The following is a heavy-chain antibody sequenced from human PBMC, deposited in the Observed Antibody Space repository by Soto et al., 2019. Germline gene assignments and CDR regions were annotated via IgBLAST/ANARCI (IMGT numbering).Heavy chain of an antibody. Sequence: QVQLVQSGAEARKPGSSVKVSCKASGDTFNFYTINWVRQAPGLGLEWMGRVNPIVSMSNYAQKFQGRVTITADKSTNTAYMQLSSLRSEDTAIYYCAASYGSGYRAFDYWGQGALVTVSS. CDR1: GDTFNFYT. J-gene: IGHJ4*02. CDR2: VNPIVSMS. CDR3: AASYGSGYRAFDY. D-gene: IGHD3-10*01. V-gene: IGHV1-69*02.